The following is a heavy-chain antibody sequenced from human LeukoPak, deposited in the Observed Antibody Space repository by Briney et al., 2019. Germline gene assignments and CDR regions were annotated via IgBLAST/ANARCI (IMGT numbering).Heavy chain of an antibody. CDR2: IKQDGSEK. D-gene: IGHD6-19*01. CDR1: GFTFSSYW. CDR3: ASSRCGYSSGWYTGCAFDI. Sequence: PGGSLRLSCAASGFTFSSYWMSWVRQAPGKGLEWVANIKQDGSEKYYVDSVKGRFTISRDNAKNSLYLQMNSLRAEDTAVYYCASSRCGYSSGWYTGCAFDIWGQGTMVTVSS. V-gene: IGHV3-7*01. J-gene: IGHJ3*02.